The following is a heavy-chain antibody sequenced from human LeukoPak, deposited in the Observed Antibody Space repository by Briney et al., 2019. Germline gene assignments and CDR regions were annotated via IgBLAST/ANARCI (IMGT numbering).Heavy chain of an antibody. CDR2: LYTAGPT. J-gene: IGHJ4*02. Sequence: GGSLRLSCAASGFSVSTFYMSWVRQAPGKGLEWVSVLYTAGPTYYADSVQGRFTISRDNSKNTLFLQMDNLRADDTATYYCARSGPSALWSKSFDYWGQGALVTVSS. CDR3: ARSGPSALWSKSFDY. D-gene: IGHD3-10*01. CDR1: GFSVSTFY. V-gene: IGHV3-66*01.